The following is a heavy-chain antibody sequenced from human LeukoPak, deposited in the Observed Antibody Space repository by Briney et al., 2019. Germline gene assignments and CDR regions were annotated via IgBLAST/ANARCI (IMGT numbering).Heavy chain of an antibody. D-gene: IGHD3-10*01. Sequence: GGSLRLSCAASGVIFSTKYMNWVRQAPGKGLEWVAILYSGSDTYYANSVEGRFTISRDSSKNILFLQMNDLRAEDTAVYYCARVGDHFHWYLDLWGRGTLVTVSS. J-gene: IGHJ2*01. CDR3: ARVGDHFHWYLDL. V-gene: IGHV3-53*01. CDR2: LYSGSDT. CDR1: GVIFSTKY.